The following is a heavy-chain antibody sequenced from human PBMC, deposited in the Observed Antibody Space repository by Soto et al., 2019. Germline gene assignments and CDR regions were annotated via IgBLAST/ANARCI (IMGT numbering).Heavy chain of an antibody. CDR2: IYYSGST. V-gene: IGHV4-31*03. D-gene: IGHD3-16*01. J-gene: IGHJ4*02. CDR3: AGAWGGYFDY. CDR1: GGSISSGGYY. Sequence: QVQLQESGPGLVKPSQTLSLTCTVSGGSISSGGYYWSWIRQHPGKGLEWIGYIYYSGSTYYNPSPKGRVTISLAKSKNHFSLKPSSVTAADTAVYYCAGAWGGYFDYWGQGTLVTVSS.